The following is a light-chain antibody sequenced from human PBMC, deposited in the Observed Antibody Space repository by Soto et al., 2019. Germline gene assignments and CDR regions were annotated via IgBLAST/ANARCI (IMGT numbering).Light chain of an antibody. J-gene: IGKJ1*01. CDR1: QSVNSNY. CDR2: TTS. CDR3: QQRSNWPKT. V-gene: IGKV3D-20*02. Sequence: EIVLTQSPGTLSLSPGERATLSCRASQSVNSNYLAWYQQKPGQAPRLLIYTTSTRATGIPDRFSGSGSGTDFTLTISRLEPEDSAVYYCQQRSNWPKTFGQGTKV.